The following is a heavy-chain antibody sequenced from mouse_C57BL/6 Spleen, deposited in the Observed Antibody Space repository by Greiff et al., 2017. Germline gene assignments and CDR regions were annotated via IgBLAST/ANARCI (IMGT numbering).Heavy chain of an antibody. V-gene: IGHV1-42*01. CDR2: INPSTGGT. CDR1: GYSFTGYY. CDR3: ARRSYCGSSSYWYFDV. D-gene: IGHD1-1*01. Sequence: EVQLQQSGPELVKPGASVKISCKASGYSFTGYYMNWVKQSPEKSLEWIGEINPSTGGTTYNQKFKAKATLAVDKSSSTAYMQLKSLTSEDSAVYYCARRSYCGSSSYWYFDVWGTGTTVTVTA. J-gene: IGHJ1*03.